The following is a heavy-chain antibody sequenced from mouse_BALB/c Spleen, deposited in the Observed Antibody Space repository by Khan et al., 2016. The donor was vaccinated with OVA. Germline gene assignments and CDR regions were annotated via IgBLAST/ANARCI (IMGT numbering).Heavy chain of an antibody. CDR2: IFPGSGTP. Sequence: QVQLQQSVPELVNPGASLKVSCKASGYTFTDYIIGWVKQSTRQGLEWIGDIFPGSGTPYYNEKFKDKATLTADKSSNTAYMQLRSLTSEDSAVYFCARGGYSVFAYWGQGTLVTVSA. CDR3: ARGGYSVFAY. D-gene: IGHD1-1*01. V-gene: IGHV1-81*01. J-gene: IGHJ3*01. CDR1: GYTFTDYI.